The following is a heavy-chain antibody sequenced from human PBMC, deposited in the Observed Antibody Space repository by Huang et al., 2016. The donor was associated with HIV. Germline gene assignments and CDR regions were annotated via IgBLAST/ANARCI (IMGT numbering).Heavy chain of an antibody. J-gene: IGHJ4*02. D-gene: IGHD3-16*01. CDR2: IIPLFRAP. CDR3: AMTLRYQYDSRSYWGRYFDD. CDR1: GGPFSDHI. V-gene: IGHV1-69*01. Sequence: QVQLEQSGLAVRKPGSSVKVSCQASGGPFSDHIISWVRQAPGQRFEWMGGIIPLFRAPTKAQEVKCRVTMTADESTATIDMELNSLTAEDTAVYYCAMTLRYQYDSRSYWGRYFDDWGQGTLVTVSS.